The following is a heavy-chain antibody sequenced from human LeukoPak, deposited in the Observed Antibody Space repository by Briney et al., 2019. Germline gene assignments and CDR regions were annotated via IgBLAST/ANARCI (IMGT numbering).Heavy chain of an antibody. J-gene: IGHJ4*02. CDR1: GFTFSSYA. Sequence: GGSLRHSCAASGFTFSSYAMSWVREAPGEGLEWVSAISGSGGSTYYADSVKGRFTISRDNSKNTLYLQMSSLRAEDTAVYYCAKTSSWSLDYWGQGTLVTVSS. CDR2: ISGSGGST. D-gene: IGHD6-13*01. V-gene: IGHV3-23*01. CDR3: AKTSSWSLDY.